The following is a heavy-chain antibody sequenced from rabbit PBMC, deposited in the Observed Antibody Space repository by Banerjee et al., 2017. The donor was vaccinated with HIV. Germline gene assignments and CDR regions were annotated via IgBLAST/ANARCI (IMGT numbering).Heavy chain of an antibody. D-gene: IGHD8-1*01. CDR3: ARDDATGGGYNFNL. J-gene: IGHJ4*01. V-gene: IGHV1S40*01. Sequence: QSLEESGGDLVKPGASLTLTCTASGFSFNSSYYMSWVRQAPGKGLEWIGCIYAGSSGSAYYASWAKGRFTISKTSSTTVTLQMTSLTAADRATYFCARDDATGGGYNFNLWGPGTLVTVS. CDR2: IYAGSSGSA. CDR1: GFSFNSSYY.